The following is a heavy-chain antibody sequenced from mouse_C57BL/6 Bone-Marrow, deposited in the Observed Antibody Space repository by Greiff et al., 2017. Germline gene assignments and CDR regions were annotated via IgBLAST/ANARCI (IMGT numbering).Heavy chain of an antibody. D-gene: IGHD1-1*01. CDR1: GYSFTGYF. Sequence: EVQLQQSGPELVKPGDSVKISCKASGYSFTGYFMNWVMQSHGKSLEWIGRINPYNGDTFYNQKFKGKATLTVDKSSSTAYMELRSLTSEDSAVYYCARIYYCGSSYVDYYAMDDWGQGTSVTVSS. CDR2: INPYNGDT. V-gene: IGHV1-20*01. J-gene: IGHJ4*01. CDR3: ARIYYCGSSYVDYYAMDD.